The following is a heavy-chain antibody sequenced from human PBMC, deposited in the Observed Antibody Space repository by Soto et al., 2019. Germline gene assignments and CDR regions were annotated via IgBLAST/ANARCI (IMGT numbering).Heavy chain of an antibody. V-gene: IGHV3-23*01. CDR3: AKDSPSKSTLYYDSSGYYIY. CDR1: GFTFSSYA. D-gene: IGHD3-22*01. CDR2: ISGSGGST. J-gene: IGHJ4*02. Sequence: GGSLRLSCAASGFTFSSYAMSWVRQAPGKGLEWVSAISGSGGSTYYADSVKGRFTISRDNSKNTLYLQMNSLRAEDTAVYYCAKDSPSKSTLYYDSSGYYIYWGQGTLVTVSS.